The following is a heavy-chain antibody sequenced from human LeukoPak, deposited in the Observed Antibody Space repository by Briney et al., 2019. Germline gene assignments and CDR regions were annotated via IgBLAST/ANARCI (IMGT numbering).Heavy chain of an antibody. CDR2: IYHSGST. CDR3: AREKSASRGQTGGAFDI. V-gene: IGHV4-30-2*01. CDR1: GGSISSGGYY. Sequence: SETLSLTCTVSGGSISSGGYYWSWIRQPPGKGLEWIGYIYHSGSTYYNPSLKSRVTISVDRSKNQFSLKLSSVTAADTAVYYCAREKSASRGQTGGAFDIWGQGTMVTVSS. D-gene: IGHD1-14*01. J-gene: IGHJ3*02.